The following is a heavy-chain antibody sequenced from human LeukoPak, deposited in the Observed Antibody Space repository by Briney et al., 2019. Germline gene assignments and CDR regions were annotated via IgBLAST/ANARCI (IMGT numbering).Heavy chain of an antibody. D-gene: IGHD1-7*01. CDR1: GFTFSRYG. CDR2: IWYDENKK. CDR3: ARAGGNYREYFDY. J-gene: IGHJ4*02. Sequence: QTGGSLRLSCAASGFTFSRYGMHWVRQAPGKGLEWVATIWYDENKKYNADSVRGRFTISRDNSKNTLNLQMNSLRAEDTAVYYCARAGGNYREYFDYWGQGTLVTVSS. V-gene: IGHV3-33*01.